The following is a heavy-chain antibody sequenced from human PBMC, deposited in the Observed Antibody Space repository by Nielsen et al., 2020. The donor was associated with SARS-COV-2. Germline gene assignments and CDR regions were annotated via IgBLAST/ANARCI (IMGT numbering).Heavy chain of an antibody. J-gene: IGHJ5*02. Sequence: SETLSLTCGVSFGSFSDYSWGWIRQPPGKGLEWIGVITYSGSTNYNPSLMSRVTILIVPSKSQFSLRLSSLTAADTATYYCARANPGLIQLDQWGQGTPVIVSS. CDR3: ARANPGLIQLDQ. CDR1: FGSFSDYS. D-gene: IGHD1-14*01. V-gene: IGHV4-34*01. CDR2: ITYSGST.